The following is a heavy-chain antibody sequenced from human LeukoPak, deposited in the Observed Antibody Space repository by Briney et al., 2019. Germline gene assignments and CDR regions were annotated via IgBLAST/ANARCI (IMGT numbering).Heavy chain of an antibody. D-gene: IGHD3-10*01. CDR1: GFTFTSYD. Sequence: ASVKVSCKASGFTFTSYDINWVRQAGGQGLEWMGWMNPQNGNTDYAQKFQGRVTMTRDTSISTAYMELRGLRSDDTAVYYCVRDGEGVAISVNYWFDPWGQGTLVTVSS. CDR3: VRDGEGVAISVNYWFDP. J-gene: IGHJ5*02. CDR2: MNPQNGNT. V-gene: IGHV1-8*01.